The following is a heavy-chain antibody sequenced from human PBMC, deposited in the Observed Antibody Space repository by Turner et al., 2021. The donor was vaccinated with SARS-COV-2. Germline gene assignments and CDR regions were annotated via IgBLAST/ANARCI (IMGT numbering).Heavy chain of an antibody. J-gene: IGHJ6*02. Sequence: EVQLVESGGGLVTPGGSLRLYCAASGFTFSSYRMNWVRQAPGKGLEWVSSISSTSSYIYYADSVKGRFTISRDNAKNSLYLQMNSLRAEYTAVYYCAREDDFWSGYHHYGMDVWGQGTTVTVSS. V-gene: IGHV3-21*01. CDR1: GFTFSSYR. D-gene: IGHD3-3*01. CDR3: AREDDFWSGYHHYGMDV. CDR2: ISSTSSYI.